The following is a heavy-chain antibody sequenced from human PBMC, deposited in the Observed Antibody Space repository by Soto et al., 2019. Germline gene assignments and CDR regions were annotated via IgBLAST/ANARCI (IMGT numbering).Heavy chain of an antibody. CDR1: GFTFSSYS. D-gene: IGHD2-2*01. CDR2: TSSSSSYI. J-gene: IGHJ6*02. V-gene: IGHV3-21*01. Sequence: GWSLRLSCAASGFTFSSYSMNWVRQAPGKGLEWVSSTSSSSSYIYYADSVKGRFTISRDNAKNSLYLQMNSLRADDTAVYYCARDSDIVVVPAASHWQDYYYYGMDVRGQGTTVTVSS. CDR3: ARDSDIVVVPAASHWQDYYYYGMDV.